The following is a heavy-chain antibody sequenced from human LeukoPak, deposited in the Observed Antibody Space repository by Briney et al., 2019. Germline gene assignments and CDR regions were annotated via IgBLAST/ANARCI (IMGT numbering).Heavy chain of an antibody. V-gene: IGHV1-69*05. CDR3: ASSKWGVWGAKPYNWFDP. CDR2: IVPIFGTA. CDR1: GGTFSSYA. D-gene: IGHD3-10*01. J-gene: IGHJ5*02. Sequence: XKASGGTFSSYAISWVRQAPGQGLEWMGRIVPIFGTANYAQKFQGRVTITTDESTSTAYMELSSLRSEDTAVYYCASSKWGVWGAKPYNWFDPWGQGTLVTVSS.